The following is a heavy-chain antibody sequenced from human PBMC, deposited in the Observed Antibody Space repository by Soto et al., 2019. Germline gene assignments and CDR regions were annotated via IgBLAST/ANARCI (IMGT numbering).Heavy chain of an antibody. CDR1: GGYMSSYY. Sequence: SETLSLTCTVSGGYMSSYYWSWIRQPPGEGLEWIGYIYYSGSTIYKPSLKSRVTIPVDTSKNQFSLKLSSVTAADTAVYYCARYGSGSSVWFDPWGQGTLVTVS. J-gene: IGHJ5*02. CDR2: IYYSGST. V-gene: IGHV4-59*01. CDR3: ARYGSGSSVWFDP. D-gene: IGHD3-10*01.